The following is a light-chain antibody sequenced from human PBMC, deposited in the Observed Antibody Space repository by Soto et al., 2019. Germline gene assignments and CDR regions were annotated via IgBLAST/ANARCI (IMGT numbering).Light chain of an antibody. V-gene: IGKV1-5*01. J-gene: IGKJ1*01. CDR2: DAS. Sequence: DSQMTQSPSTLSASVGDRVTITCRASQSISSWLAWYQQKPGKAPKLLIYDASSLESGVPSRFSGSGSGTDFTLTISRLEPEDFAVYYCQQYGSSCTFGQGTKVDIK. CDR3: QQYGSSCT. CDR1: QSISSW.